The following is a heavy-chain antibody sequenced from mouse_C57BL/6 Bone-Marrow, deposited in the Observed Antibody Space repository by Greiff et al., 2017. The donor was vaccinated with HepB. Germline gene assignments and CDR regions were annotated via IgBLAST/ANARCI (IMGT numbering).Heavy chain of an antibody. J-gene: IGHJ4*01. CDR3: ARNYDGYYVYAMDY. D-gene: IGHD2-3*01. CDR2: INPSTGGT. V-gene: IGHV1-42*01. Sequence: KQSGPELVKPGASVKISCKASGYSFTGYYMNWVKQSPEKSLEWIGEINPSTGGTTYNQKFKAKATLTVDKSSSTAYMQLKSLTSEDSAVYYCARNYDGYYVYAMDYWGQGTSVTVSS. CDR1: GYSFTGYY.